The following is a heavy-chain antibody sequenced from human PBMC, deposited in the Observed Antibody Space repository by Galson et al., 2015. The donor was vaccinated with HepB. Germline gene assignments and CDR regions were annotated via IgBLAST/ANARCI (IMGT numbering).Heavy chain of an antibody. CDR2: ISAYNGNT. V-gene: IGHV1-18*01. J-gene: IGHJ3*02. CDR3: ARETGWGSYDAFDI. Sequence: SVEVSCKASGYTFTSYGISWVRQAPGQGLEWMGWISAYNGNTNYAQKLQGRVTMTTDTSTSTAYMELRSLRSDDTAVYYCARETGWGSYDAFDIWGQGTMVTVSS. CDR1: GYTFTSYG. D-gene: IGHD3-16*01.